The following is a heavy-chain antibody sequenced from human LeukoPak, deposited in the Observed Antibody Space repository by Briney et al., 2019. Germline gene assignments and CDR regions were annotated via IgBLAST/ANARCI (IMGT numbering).Heavy chain of an antibody. J-gene: IGHJ4*02. Sequence: ASVKVSCKASGYTFTSYGISWVRQAPGQGLEWIGWISAYNGNTNYAQKLQGRVTMTTNTSTSTAYMELRSLRSDDTAVYYCARDLERLPYPPGRYFDYWGQGTLVTVSS. CDR3: ARDLERLPYPPGRYFDY. V-gene: IGHV1-18*01. D-gene: IGHD3-3*01. CDR2: ISAYNGNT. CDR1: GYTFTSYG.